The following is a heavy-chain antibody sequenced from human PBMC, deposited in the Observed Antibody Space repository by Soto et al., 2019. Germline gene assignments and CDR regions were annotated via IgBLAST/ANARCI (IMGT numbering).Heavy chain of an antibody. Sequence: QVQLVQSGTEVKKPGASVKVSCKASGYTFTSYGISWVRQAPGQGLEWMGWLNAYNGNTATAQKVHGGVTLPTAATTSTAYMELRSRRSDDTAVYYCARTLPPIDYWGQGTLVTVSS. CDR1: GYTFTSYG. D-gene: IGHD1-26*01. CDR3: ARTLPPIDY. V-gene: IGHV1-18*01. CDR2: LNAYNGNT. J-gene: IGHJ4*02.